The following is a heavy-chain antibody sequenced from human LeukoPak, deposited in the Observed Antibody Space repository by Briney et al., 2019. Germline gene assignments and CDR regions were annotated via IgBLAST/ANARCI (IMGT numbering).Heavy chain of an antibody. V-gene: IGHV4-39*01. CDR1: GGSISSSSYY. D-gene: IGHD1-14*01. J-gene: IGHJ6*02. CDR2: IYYSGST. CDR3: ARQFPYQSPDYYGMDV. Sequence: PSETLSLTCTVSGGSISSSSYYWGWLRQPPGKGLEWIGSIYYSGSTYYNPSLKSRVTISVDTSKNQFSLKLSSVTAADTAVYYCARQFPYQSPDYYGMDVWGQGTTVTVSS.